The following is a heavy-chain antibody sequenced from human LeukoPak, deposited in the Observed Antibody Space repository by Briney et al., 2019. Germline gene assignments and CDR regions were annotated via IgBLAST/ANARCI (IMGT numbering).Heavy chain of an antibody. CDR2: IIPIFGTA. D-gene: IGHD4-23*01. Sequence: SVTVSCKASGGTFSSYAISWVRQAPGQGLEWMGGIIPIFGTANYAQKFQGRVTITADESTSTAYMELSSLRSEDTAVYYCARDRVGGTAVTGYYFDFWGQGTLVTVSS. CDR1: GGTFSSYA. V-gene: IGHV1-69*13. J-gene: IGHJ4*02. CDR3: ARDRVGGTAVTGYYFDF.